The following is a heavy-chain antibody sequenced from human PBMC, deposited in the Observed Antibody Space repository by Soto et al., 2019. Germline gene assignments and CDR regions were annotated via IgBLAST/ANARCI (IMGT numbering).Heavy chain of an antibody. CDR1: GGTFSSYA. CDR2: IIPIFGTA. J-gene: IGHJ4*02. Sequence: QVQLVQSGAEVKKPGSSVKVSCKASGGTFSSYAISWVRQAPGQGLEWMGGIIPIFGTANYEQKFQGRVTITADESTSTAYMELSSLRSGDTAVYSCARDSRPSPIYCSGGSCYSEAFDYWGQGTLVTVSS. D-gene: IGHD2-15*01. V-gene: IGHV1-69*01. CDR3: ARDSRPSPIYCSGGSCYSEAFDY.